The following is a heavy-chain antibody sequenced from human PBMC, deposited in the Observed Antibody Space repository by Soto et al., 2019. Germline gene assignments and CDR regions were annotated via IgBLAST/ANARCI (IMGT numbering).Heavy chain of an antibody. J-gene: IGHJ5*02. V-gene: IGHV4-31*03. D-gene: IGHD4-17*01. CDR3: ARDTVDYGDYVGWFDP. Sequence: QVQLQESGPGLVKPSQTLSLTCTVSGGSISSGGYYWSWIRQHPGKGLEWIGYIYYSGSTYYNPSLKSRVTISVDTSKNQFSLKLSSVTAADTAVYYCARDTVDYGDYVGWFDPWGQGTLVTVSS. CDR1: GGSISSGGYY. CDR2: IYYSGST.